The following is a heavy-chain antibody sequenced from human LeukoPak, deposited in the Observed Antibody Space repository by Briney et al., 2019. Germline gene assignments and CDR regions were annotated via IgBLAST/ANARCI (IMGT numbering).Heavy chain of an antibody. J-gene: IGHJ6*04. CDR1: GFTFSSYW. D-gene: IGHD3-16*01. CDR2: IKQDGSEN. CDR3: ARTFGRGDV. V-gene: IGHV3-7*01. Sequence: GGSLRLSCAASGFTFSSYWMCCVRQHPGKELEGVANIKQDGSENYYVASFKSRFTISRDNAKNSLYLQMNSLRAEDTAVYCWARTFGRGDVWGKGTTVTVSS.